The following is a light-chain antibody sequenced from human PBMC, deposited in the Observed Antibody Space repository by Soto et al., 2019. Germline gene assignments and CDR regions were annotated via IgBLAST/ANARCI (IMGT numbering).Light chain of an antibody. CDR3: QQRSNWPPFFT. V-gene: IGKV3-11*01. Sequence: EIVLTQSPATLSLSPGERATLSCRASQSVSSYLAWYQQKPGQAPRLLIYDASNRATGIPARFSGSGSGTDFPLTISSLEAEDVAVYYCQQRSNWPPFFTFGPGTKVDI. CDR1: QSVSSY. J-gene: IGKJ3*01. CDR2: DAS.